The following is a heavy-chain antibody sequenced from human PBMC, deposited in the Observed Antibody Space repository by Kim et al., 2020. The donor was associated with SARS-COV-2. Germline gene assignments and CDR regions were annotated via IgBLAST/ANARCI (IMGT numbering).Heavy chain of an antibody. D-gene: IGHD2-15*01. CDR1: GGSFSGYY. Sequence: SETLSLTCAVYGGSFSGYYWSWIRQPPGKGLEWIGEINHSGSTNYNPSLKSRVTISVDTSKNQFSLKLSSVTAADTAVYYCARGPVAHAFDIWGQGTMVTVSS. J-gene: IGHJ3*02. CDR2: INHSGST. V-gene: IGHV4-34*01. CDR3: ARGPVAHAFDI.